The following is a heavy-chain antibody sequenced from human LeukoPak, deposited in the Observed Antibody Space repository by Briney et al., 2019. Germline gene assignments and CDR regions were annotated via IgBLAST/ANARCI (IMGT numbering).Heavy chain of an antibody. CDR1: GGTFSSYA. J-gene: IGHJ6*03. V-gene: IGHV7-4-1*02. CDR3: ARGRGSSARLGYSYYYIDV. Sequence: GASVKVSCKASGGTFSSYAISWVRQAPGQGLEWMGWINTNTGNPTYAQGFTGRFVFSLETSVSTAYLQISSLKAEDTAVYYCARGRGSSARLGYSYYYIDVWGKGTTVTVSS. CDR2: INTNTGNP. D-gene: IGHD1-26*01.